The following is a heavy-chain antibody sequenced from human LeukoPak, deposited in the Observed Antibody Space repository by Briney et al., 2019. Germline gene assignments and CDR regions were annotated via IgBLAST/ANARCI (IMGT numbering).Heavy chain of an antibody. CDR2: IIPNLGIG. V-gene: IGHV1-69*02. Sequence: ASVTLSFTSSGGSFTIYTNRWVRQAPGPGMEWMGRIIPNLGIGNYAQKFQGRGTITADKSTSTAYMELSSLGSEDTAVYYCASSPGSSSWRSTIDYWGQGTLVTVSS. J-gene: IGHJ4*02. CDR3: ASSPGSSSWRSTIDY. CDR1: GGSFTIYT. D-gene: IGHD6-13*01.